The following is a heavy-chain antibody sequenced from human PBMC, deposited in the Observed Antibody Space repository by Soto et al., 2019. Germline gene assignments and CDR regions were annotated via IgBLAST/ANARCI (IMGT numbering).Heavy chain of an antibody. CDR3: AKGHSNYYDSSGSNGLFDY. Sequence: GGSLRLSCAASGFTFSSYGMHWVRQAPGKGLEWVAVISYDGSNKYYADSVKGRFTISRDNSKNTLYLQMNSLRAEDTAVYYCAKGHSNYYDSSGSNGLFDYWGQGTLVTVSS. CDR2: ISYDGSNK. V-gene: IGHV3-30*18. CDR1: GFTFSSYG. D-gene: IGHD3-22*01. J-gene: IGHJ4*02.